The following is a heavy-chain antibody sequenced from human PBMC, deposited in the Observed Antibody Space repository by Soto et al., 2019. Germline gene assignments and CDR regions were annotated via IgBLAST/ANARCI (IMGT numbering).Heavy chain of an antibody. D-gene: IGHD3-10*01. V-gene: IGHV1-18*01. CDR3: ARVTEGSGSYS. J-gene: IGHJ5*02. CDR2: ISGYKGNT. Sequence: ASVKVSCKASGYTFTSYGISWVRQAPGQGLEWMGWISGYKGNTNYAQKLQGRVTVTTDTSTSTAYMELRSLRSDDTAVYYCARVTEGSGSYSWGQGTLVTVSS. CDR1: GYTFTSYG.